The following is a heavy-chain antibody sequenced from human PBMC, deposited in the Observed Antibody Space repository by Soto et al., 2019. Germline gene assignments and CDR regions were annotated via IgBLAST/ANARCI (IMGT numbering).Heavy chain of an antibody. CDR1: GASITRGGYY. J-gene: IGHJ6*02. CDR3: VRDTTRIRGMDV. V-gene: IGHV4-31*03. D-gene: IGHD1-26*01. Sequence: SETLSLTCTVSGASITRGGYYWTWVRQLPGRGLEWIGYTYYTGNTNYNPTLKSRLAISVDTSKNQFSLRLSSVTAADTALYYCVRDTTRIRGMDVWGPGTTVTVSS. CDR2: TYYTGNT.